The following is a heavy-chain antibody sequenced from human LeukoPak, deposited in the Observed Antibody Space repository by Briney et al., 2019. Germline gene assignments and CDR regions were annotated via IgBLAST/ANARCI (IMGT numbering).Heavy chain of an antibody. Sequence: TGGSLRLSCAASGYTFSSYWMHWVRQAPGKGLVWVSRIDTDGSITSYADSVKGRFTISRDNSKNTLYLQMNSLRAEDTAVYYCARGSVTTGPFGMDVWGQGTTVTVSS. D-gene: IGHD5-18*01. V-gene: IGHV3-74*01. CDR1: GYTFSSYW. J-gene: IGHJ6*02. CDR3: ARGSVTTGPFGMDV. CDR2: IDTDGSIT.